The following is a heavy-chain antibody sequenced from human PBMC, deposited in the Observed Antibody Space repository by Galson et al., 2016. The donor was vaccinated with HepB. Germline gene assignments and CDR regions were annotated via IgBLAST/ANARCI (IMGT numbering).Heavy chain of an antibody. V-gene: IGHV1-18*01. J-gene: IGHJ6*02. CDR3: ARDADCSRTSCTYNMDV. CDR1: GYTFTSYG. CDR2: ISAYNGNT. D-gene: IGHD2-2*01. Sequence: SVKVSCKASGYTFTSYGISWVRQAPGQGLEWMGWISAYNGNTNYAQKLQGRVTMTTDTSTSTAYMELRSLRSDDTAVYYCARDADCSRTSCTYNMDVWGQGTTVTVSS.